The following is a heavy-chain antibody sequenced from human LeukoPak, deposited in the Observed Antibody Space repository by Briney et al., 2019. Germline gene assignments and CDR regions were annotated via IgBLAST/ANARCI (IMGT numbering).Heavy chain of an antibody. CDR2: IYTSGST. J-gene: IGHJ4*02. CDR1: GGSISSGSYY. Sequence: SETLSLTCTVSGGSISSGSYYWSWIRQPAGKGLEWIGRIYTSGSTNYNPSLKSRVTISVDTSKNQFSLKLSSVTAADTAVYYCARDLRYYDFWSGPGLWGQGTLVTVSS. CDR3: ARDLRYYDFWSGPGL. D-gene: IGHD3-3*01. V-gene: IGHV4-61*02.